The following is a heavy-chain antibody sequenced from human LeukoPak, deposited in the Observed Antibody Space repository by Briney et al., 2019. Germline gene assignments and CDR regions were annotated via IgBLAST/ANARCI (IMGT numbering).Heavy chain of an antibody. CDR1: GGSISSGSYY. CDR3: AKSLYCGGDCS. CDR2: IYTSGST. J-gene: IGHJ5*02. Sequence: PSETLSLTCTVSGGSISSGSYYWSWIRQPAGKGLEWIGRIYTSGSTNYNPSLKSRVTISVDTSKNQFSLRLTSVTAADTAVYYCAKSLYCGGDCSWGQGTLVTVSS. D-gene: IGHD2-21*02. V-gene: IGHV4-61*02.